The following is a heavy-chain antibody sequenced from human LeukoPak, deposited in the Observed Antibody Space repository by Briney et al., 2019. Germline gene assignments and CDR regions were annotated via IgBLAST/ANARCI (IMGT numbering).Heavy chain of an antibody. CDR3: ETLTPPNYGDYTWFDP. Sequence: ASVKVSCKVSGYTLTELSMHWVRQAPGKGLEWRGGFDPEDGETIYAQKFQCRVTMTEDTSTETAYMELSSLRSEETAVYYCETLTPPNYGDYTWFDPWGQGTLVTVSS. D-gene: IGHD4-17*01. J-gene: IGHJ5*02. CDR1: GYTLTELS. V-gene: IGHV1-24*01. CDR2: FDPEDGET.